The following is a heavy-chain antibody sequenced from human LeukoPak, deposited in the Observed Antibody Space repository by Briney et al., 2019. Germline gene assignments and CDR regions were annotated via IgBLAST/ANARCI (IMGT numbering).Heavy chain of an antibody. CDR3: AKDMREYCGGDCYPTFDY. V-gene: IGHV3-9*01. CDR1: GFTFDDYA. Sequence: GRSLRLSCAAPGFTFDDYAMHWVRQAPGKGLEWVSGISWNSGSIGYADSVKGRFTISRDDAKNSLYLQMNSLRAEDTALYYCAKDMREYCGGDCYPTFDYWGQGTLVTVSS. J-gene: IGHJ4*02. D-gene: IGHD2-21*02. CDR2: ISWNSGSI.